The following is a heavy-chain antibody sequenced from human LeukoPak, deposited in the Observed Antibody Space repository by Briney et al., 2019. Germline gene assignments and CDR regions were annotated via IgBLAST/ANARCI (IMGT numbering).Heavy chain of an antibody. CDR2: IYHSGST. CDR3: ARLKLGSGWYPGAFDI. J-gene: IGHJ3*02. D-gene: IGHD6-19*01. Sequence: SGTLSLTCAVSGGSISSSNWWSWVRQPPGKGLEWIGEIYHSGSTNYNPPLKSRVTISVDKSKIQFSLKLSSVTAADTAVYYCARLKLGSGWYPGAFDIWGQGTMVTVSS. V-gene: IGHV4-4*02. CDR1: GGSISSSNW.